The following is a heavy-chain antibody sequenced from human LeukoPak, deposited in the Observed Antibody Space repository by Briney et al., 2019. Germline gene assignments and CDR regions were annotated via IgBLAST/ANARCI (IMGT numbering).Heavy chain of an antibody. CDR3: ATDRGHAFDI. CDR1: GFTFSSYW. V-gene: IGHV3-74*01. J-gene: IGHJ3*02. Sequence: GGSLRLSCAASGFTFSSYWMHWVRQAPGKGLVWVSRIYSDGSGTTYAESVKGRFTISRDNAKNTLFLQMNSLTAEDTAVYYCATDRGHAFDIWGQGAMVTVS. CDR2: IYSDGSGT. D-gene: IGHD3-10*01.